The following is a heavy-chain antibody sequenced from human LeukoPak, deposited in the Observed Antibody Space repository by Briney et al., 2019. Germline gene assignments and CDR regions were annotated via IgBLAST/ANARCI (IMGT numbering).Heavy chain of an antibody. CDR1: GGTFSSYA. Sequence: ASVKVSCKASGGTFSSYAISWVRQAPGQGLEWMGRIIPILGIANYAQKFQGRVTITADKSTSTAYVELSSLRSEDTAVYYCARTVDSYGHFDYWGQGTLVTVSS. CDR2: IIPILGIA. D-gene: IGHD5-18*01. V-gene: IGHV1-69*04. J-gene: IGHJ4*02. CDR3: ARTVDSYGHFDY.